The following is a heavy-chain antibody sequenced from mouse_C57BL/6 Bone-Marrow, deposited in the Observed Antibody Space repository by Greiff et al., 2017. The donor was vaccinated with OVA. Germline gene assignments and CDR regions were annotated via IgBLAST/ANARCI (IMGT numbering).Heavy chain of an antibody. D-gene: IGHD1-1*01. J-gene: IGHJ2*01. CDR2: IDPSDSYT. CDR3: AREDYYGSSYSYYFDD. Sequence: QVQLQQPGAELVKPGASVKLSCKASGYTFTSYWMQWVKQRPGQGLEWIGEIDPSDSYTNSNQKFKGKATLTVDPSSRPAYMQLSSLTSEDSAVYYCAREDYYGSSYSYYFDDWGQGTTLTVSS. V-gene: IGHV1-50*01. CDR1: GYTFTSYW.